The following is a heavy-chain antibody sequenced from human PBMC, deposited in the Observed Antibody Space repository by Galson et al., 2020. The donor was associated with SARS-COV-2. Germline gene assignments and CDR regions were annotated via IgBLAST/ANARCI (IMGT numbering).Heavy chain of an antibody. CDR1: GYTITELS. V-gene: IGHV1-24*01. D-gene: IGHD3-10*01. CDR2: FDPEDGET. Sequence: ASVKVSCKVSGYTITELSMHWVRQAPGKGLEWMGGFDPEDGETIYAQKFQGRVTMTEDTSTDTAYMELSSLRSEDTAVYYCATKDPWFGELAGYYYGMDVWGQGTTVTVSS. CDR3: ATKDPWFGELAGYYYGMDV. J-gene: IGHJ6*02.